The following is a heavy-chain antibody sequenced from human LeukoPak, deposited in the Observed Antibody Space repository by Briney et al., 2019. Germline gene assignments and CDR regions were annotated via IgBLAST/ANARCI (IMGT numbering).Heavy chain of an antibody. Sequence: PGGSLRLSCAAPGFAFSSYWMTWVRQAPGKGLEWVASLIEDGSKRSYVGSVKGRFTISRDNAQKSLYLQMNSLTAEDTAVYYCARAVTSMDGYWGQGTLVTVSS. CDR1: GFAFSSYW. V-gene: IGHV3-7*03. J-gene: IGHJ4*02. CDR3: ARAVTSMDGY. CDR2: LIEDGSKR. D-gene: IGHD5-18*01.